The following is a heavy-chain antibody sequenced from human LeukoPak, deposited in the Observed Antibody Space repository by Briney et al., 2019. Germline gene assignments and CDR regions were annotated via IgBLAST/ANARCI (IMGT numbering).Heavy chain of an antibody. CDR1: GFTFSNYN. D-gene: IGHD6-13*01. V-gene: IGHV3-21*04. CDR3: AKERTAAGYYYYYMDV. CDR2: ITSSGTYT. Sequence: PGGSLRLSCADSGFTFSNYNMNWVRQAPGKAMEWVSSITSSGTYTFYADSVKGRFTISRDNAKNSLYLQMDSLGPEDTAVYYCAKERTAAGYYYYYMDVWGKGTTVTVSS. J-gene: IGHJ6*03.